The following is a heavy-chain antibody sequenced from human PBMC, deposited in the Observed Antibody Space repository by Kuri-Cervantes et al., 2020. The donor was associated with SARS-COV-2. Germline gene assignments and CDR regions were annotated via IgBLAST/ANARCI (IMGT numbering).Heavy chain of an antibody. V-gene: IGHV3-48*02. CDR1: GFTFSNYD. J-gene: IGHJ6*02. CDR2: ISSSSITM. CDR3: ARYGFGYSTFYGMDV. D-gene: IGHD6-13*01. Sequence: GGSLRLSCAASGFTFSNYDMNWVRQAPGKGLEWVSYISSSSITMYNADSVKGRFTISRDNAKNSLYLQMNSLRDEDTAVYYCARYGFGYSTFYGMDVWGQGTTVTVSS.